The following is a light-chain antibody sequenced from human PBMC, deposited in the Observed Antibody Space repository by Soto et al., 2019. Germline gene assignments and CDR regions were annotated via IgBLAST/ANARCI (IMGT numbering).Light chain of an antibody. CDR2: DAY. J-gene: IGKJ1*01. CDR3: QQYDSYSWT. V-gene: IGKV1-5*01. CDR1: QTISSW. Sequence: DIQMTQSPSTLSASVGDRVTITCRASQTISSWLAWYQQLPGKAPKLLFYDAYTLETGVPSRFSGSGSGTDFTLTISSLQADDFATYYCQQYDSYSWTFGQGTKVEV.